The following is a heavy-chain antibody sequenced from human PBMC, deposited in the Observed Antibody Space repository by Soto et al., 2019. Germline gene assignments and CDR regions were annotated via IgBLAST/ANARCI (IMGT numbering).Heavy chain of an antibody. D-gene: IGHD3-16*01. CDR3: AREWANNTVIGGVTYRYYHGMDV. V-gene: IGHV1-69*13. CDR2: IIPLFGTP. CDR1: GGIFSTYA. J-gene: IGHJ6*02. Sequence: SVKVSCKASGGIFSTYAISWLRQAPGQGLEWMGGIIPLFGTPNYAQRFQGRVTITADESTSTAYMELSRLRSEDTAVYYCAREWANNTVIGGVTYRYYHGMDVWGQGTTVTVSS.